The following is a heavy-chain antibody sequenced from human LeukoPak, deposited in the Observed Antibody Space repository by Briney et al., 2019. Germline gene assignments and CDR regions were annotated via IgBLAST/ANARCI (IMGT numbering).Heavy chain of an antibody. CDR2: INHSGST. J-gene: IGHJ4*02. CDR1: GGSFSGYY. Sequence: SETLSLTCAVYGGSFSGYYWSWIRQPPGKGLEWIGEINHSGSTNYNPSLTSRVTISVDTSKNQFSLKLSSVTAADTAVYYCARGRYVWGSYRPFDYWGQGTLVSVSS. CDR3: ARGRYVWGSYRPFDY. V-gene: IGHV4-34*01. D-gene: IGHD3-16*02.